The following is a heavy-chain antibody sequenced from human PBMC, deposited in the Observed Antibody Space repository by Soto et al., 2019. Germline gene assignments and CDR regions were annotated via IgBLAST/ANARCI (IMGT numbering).Heavy chain of an antibody. J-gene: IGHJ6*02. CDR2: IIPIFGTA. D-gene: IGHD2-2*02. Sequence: ASVKVSCKASGGTFSSYAISWVRQAPGQGLEWMGGIIPIFGTANYAQKFQGRVTITADKSTSTAYMELSSLRSEDTAVYYCAMGDIVVVPAAIEDYYCYYGMDVWGQGTTVTVSS. CDR3: AMGDIVVVPAAIEDYYCYYGMDV. CDR1: GGTFSSYA. V-gene: IGHV1-69*06.